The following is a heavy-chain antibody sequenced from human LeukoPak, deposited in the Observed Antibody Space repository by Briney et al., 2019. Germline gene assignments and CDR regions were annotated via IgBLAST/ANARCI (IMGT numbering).Heavy chain of an antibody. D-gene: IGHD6-13*01. Sequence: GGSLRLSCAASGFTFSSYWMSWVRQAPGKGLEWVAHIKQGGSEKYYVDSVKGRFTISRDNAKNSLYLQMNSLRAEDTAVYYCARETPYSSSWTDFDYWGQGTLVTVSS. J-gene: IGHJ4*02. CDR2: IKQGGSEK. CDR1: GFTFSSYW. V-gene: IGHV3-7*01. CDR3: ARETPYSSSWTDFDY.